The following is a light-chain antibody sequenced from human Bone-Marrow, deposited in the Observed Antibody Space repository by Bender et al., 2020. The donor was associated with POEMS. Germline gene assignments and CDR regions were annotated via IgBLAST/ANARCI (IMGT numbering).Light chain of an antibody. CDR2: DDG. Sequence: SYVLTQSPSVSVAPAETARITCEGINIRGRSVHWYQRKPGQAPVLVVYDDGYRPSGIPERISGSNSGDTATLTISRVEAGDEADYYCQVWDTNDDPPDVVFGGGTSLTVL. V-gene: IGLV3-21*02. CDR3: QVWDTNDDPPDVV. CDR1: NIRGRS. J-gene: IGLJ2*01.